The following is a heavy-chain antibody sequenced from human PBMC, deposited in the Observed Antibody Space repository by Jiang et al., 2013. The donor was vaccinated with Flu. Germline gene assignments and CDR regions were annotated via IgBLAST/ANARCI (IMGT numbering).Heavy chain of an antibody. CDR1: GYSFTSYW. J-gene: IGHJ6*02. Sequence: GAEVKKPGESLKISCKGSGYSFTSYWIGWVRQMPGKGLEWMGIIYPGDSDTRYSPSFQGQVTISVDKSISTAYLQWSSLKASDTAMYYCARQAYYYGSGSELWGMDVWGQGTTVTVSS. V-gene: IGHV5-51*01. CDR2: IYPGDSDT. D-gene: IGHD3-10*01. CDR3: ARQAYYYGSGSELWGMDV.